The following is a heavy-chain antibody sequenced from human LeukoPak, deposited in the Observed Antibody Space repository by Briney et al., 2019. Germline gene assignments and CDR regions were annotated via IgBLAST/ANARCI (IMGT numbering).Heavy chain of an antibody. J-gene: IGHJ4*02. D-gene: IGHD3-22*01. CDR3: AREDDYDDSSGYSHYYFDY. CDR1: GFTFSSYG. Sequence: GGSLRLSCAASGFTFSSYGMHWVRQAPGKGLEWVAVISYDGSNKYYADSVKGRFTISRDNSKNTLYLQMNSLRPEDTAVYYCAREDDYDDSSGYSHYYFDYWGQGTLVTVSS. CDR2: ISYDGSNK. V-gene: IGHV3-30*03.